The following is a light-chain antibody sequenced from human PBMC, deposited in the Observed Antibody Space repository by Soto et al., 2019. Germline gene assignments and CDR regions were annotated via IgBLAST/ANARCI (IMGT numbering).Light chain of an antibody. Sequence: DIEMTQSPSTLSASVGDRVTITCRASQNINTLLAWYQQKPGRAPKLLIYDASSLEGGVPSRFSGSGFGTEFTLTISSLQPDDFVTYYCQQFHTYYTFGQGTNVHIK. CDR2: DAS. CDR1: QNINTL. V-gene: IGKV1-5*01. J-gene: IGKJ2*01. CDR3: QQFHTYYT.